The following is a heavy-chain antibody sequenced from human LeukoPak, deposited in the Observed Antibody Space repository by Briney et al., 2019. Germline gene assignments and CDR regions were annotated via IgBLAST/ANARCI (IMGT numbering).Heavy chain of an antibody. CDR1: GFKFDDHG. CDR3: ARVYDVLTGGFDH. D-gene: IGHD3-9*01. J-gene: IGHJ4*02. V-gene: IGHV3-9*01. Sequence: PGGSLRLSCAVSGFKFDDHGMHWVRQAPGKGLEWVSGISWNSGTIGYVDSVKGRFTISRDNARNILYLQMNSLRAEDTAVYYRARVYDVLTGGFDHWGQGALVTVSS. CDR2: ISWNSGTI.